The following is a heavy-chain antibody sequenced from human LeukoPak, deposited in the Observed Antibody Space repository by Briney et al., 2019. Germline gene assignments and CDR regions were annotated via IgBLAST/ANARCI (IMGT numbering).Heavy chain of an antibody. V-gene: IGHV3-74*01. CDR3: ARVYYYYYMAV. J-gene: IGHJ6*03. Sequence: PGGSLRLSCAASGFTFSSYWMHWVRQAPGTGLVWVSRISSDGTNTYYADSVKGRFSISRDNAKNTLYLQMNSLTAEDTAMYYCARVYYYYYMAVWGRGTTVTVSS. CDR1: GFTFSSYW. CDR2: ISSDGTNT.